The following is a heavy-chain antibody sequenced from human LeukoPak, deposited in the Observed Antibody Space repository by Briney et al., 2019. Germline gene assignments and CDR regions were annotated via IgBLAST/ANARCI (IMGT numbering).Heavy chain of an antibody. CDR3: ARGDWSTSPYYFDY. J-gene: IGHJ4*02. V-gene: IGHV1-8*03. CDR2: MNPNSGNT. D-gene: IGHD3-9*01. Sequence: ASVKVSCKASGYTFTGYYMHWVRQAPGQGLEWMGWMNPNSGNTGYAQKFQGRVTITRNTSISTAYMELSSLRSEDTAVYYCARGDWSTSPYYFDYWGQGTLVTVSS. CDR1: GYTFTGYY.